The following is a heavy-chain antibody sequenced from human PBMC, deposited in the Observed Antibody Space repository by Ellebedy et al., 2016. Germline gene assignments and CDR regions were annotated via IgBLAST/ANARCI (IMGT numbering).Heavy chain of an antibody. J-gene: IGHJ4*02. V-gene: IGHV1-8*01. CDR3: AKDSTGRLVDY. CDR2: MNPNSGNT. D-gene: IGHD3-10*01. CDR1: GYTFTSYD. Sequence: ASVKVSXKASGYTFTSYDINWVRQATGQGLEWMGWMNPNSGNTGYAQKFQGRVTMTRNTSINTAYMELSSLRSEDTAMYYCAKDSTGRLVDYWGQGTLVTVSS.